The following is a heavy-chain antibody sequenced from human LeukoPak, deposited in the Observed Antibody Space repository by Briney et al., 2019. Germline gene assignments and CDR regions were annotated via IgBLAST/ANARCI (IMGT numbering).Heavy chain of an antibody. Sequence: ASVKVSCKASGYTFTSYGISWVRQAPGQGLEWMGWISAYNGNTNYAQKLQGRVTMTTDTSTGTAYMELRSLRSDDTAVYYCARDPSYGSGRPNWFDPWGQGTLVTVSS. V-gene: IGHV1-18*01. CDR1: GYTFTSYG. CDR2: ISAYNGNT. CDR3: ARDPSYGSGRPNWFDP. D-gene: IGHD3-10*01. J-gene: IGHJ5*02.